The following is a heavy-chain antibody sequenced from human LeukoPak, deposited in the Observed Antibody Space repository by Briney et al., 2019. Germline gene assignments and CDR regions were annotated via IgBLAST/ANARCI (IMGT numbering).Heavy chain of an antibody. CDR3: ARDSSSLGFWSGYYTDDY. Sequence: SVKVSCKASGGTFSSYAISWVRQAPGQGLEWMGRIIPIFGTANYAQKFQGRVTMTTDTSTSTAYMELRSLRSDDTAVYYCARDSSSLGFWSGYYTDDYWGQGTLVTVSS. CDR1: GGTFSSYA. D-gene: IGHD3-3*01. CDR2: IIPIFGTA. V-gene: IGHV1-69*05. J-gene: IGHJ4*02.